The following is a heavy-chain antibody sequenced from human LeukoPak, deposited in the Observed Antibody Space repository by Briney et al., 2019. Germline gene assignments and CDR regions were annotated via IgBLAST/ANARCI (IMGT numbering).Heavy chain of an antibody. J-gene: IGHJ3*02. CDR1: GFTFSSYG. D-gene: IGHD5-12*01. CDR2: ISSSSSYI. CDR3: ARPRGKGLIGAFDI. V-gene: IGHV3-21*01. Sequence: GGSLRLSCAASGFTFSSYGMSWVRQAPGKGLEWVSSISSSSSYIYYADSVKGRFTISRDNAKNSLYLQMNSLRAEDTAVYYCARPRGKGLIGAFDIWGQGTMVTVSS.